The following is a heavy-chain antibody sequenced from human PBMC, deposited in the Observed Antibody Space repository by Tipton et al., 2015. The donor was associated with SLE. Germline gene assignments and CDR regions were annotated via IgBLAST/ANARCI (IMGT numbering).Heavy chain of an antibody. D-gene: IGHD3-10*01. CDR1: GYNFGNHW. V-gene: IGHV5-51*03. Sequence: QSGAEVKKPGESLKISCRATGYNFGNHWIAWVRQRPGKGLEWMGIIYPDDSETRYNPSFQGHVTISGDTSINTAYLHWSSLEASYTATYYCARRGDYPALRHSGYYIDVWGSGTTVTVSS. CDR3: ARRGDYPALRHSGYYIDV. J-gene: IGHJ6*03. CDR2: IYPDDSET.